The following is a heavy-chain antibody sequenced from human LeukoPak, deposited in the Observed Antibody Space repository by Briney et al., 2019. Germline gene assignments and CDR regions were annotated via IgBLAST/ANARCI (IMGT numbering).Heavy chain of an antibody. CDR2: IYSGGNT. V-gene: IGHV3-53*01. D-gene: IGHD2/OR15-2a*01. CDR3: ARVSLSYYYMDV. Sequence: PGGALRLSCVTSGLNVKNNYMFWVRQSPVKGLEWVSIIYSGGNTFYADSVKGRFTISRDNSKNTLYLQMTSLKAEDTGVYYCARVSLSYYYMDVWGKGTTVTVSS. J-gene: IGHJ6*03. CDR1: GLNVKNNY.